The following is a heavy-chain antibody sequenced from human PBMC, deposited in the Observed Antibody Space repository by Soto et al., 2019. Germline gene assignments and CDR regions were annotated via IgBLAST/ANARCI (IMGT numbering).Heavy chain of an antibody. CDR1: GGTFSSYA. CDR3: ARARETTYYYYYGMDV. V-gene: IGHV1-69*13. Sequence: ASVKVSCKASGGTFSSYAISWVRQAPGQGLEWMGGIIPIFGTANYAQKFQGRVTITADESTSTAYMELSSLRSEDTAVYYCARARETTYYYYYGMDVWGQGTTVTVSS. J-gene: IGHJ6*02. CDR2: IIPIFGTA. D-gene: IGHD1-7*01.